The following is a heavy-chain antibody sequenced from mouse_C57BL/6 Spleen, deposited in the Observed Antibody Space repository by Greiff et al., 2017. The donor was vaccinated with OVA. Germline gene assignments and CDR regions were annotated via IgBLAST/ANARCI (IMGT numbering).Heavy chain of an antibody. V-gene: IGHV1-61*01. Sequence: QVQLQQSGAELVRPGSSVKLSCKASGYTFTSYWMDWVKQRPGQGLEWIGNIYPSDSETHYNQKFKDKATLTVDKSSSTAYMQLSSLTSEDSAVYYCARYRTRDYAMDYWGQGTSVTVSS. CDR3: ARYRTRDYAMDY. D-gene: IGHD5-1*01. J-gene: IGHJ4*01. CDR2: IYPSDSET. CDR1: GYTFTSYW.